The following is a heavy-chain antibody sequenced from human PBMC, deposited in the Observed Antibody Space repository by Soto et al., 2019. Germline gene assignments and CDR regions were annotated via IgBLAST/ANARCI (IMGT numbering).Heavy chain of an antibody. CDR2: ISAHNGNT. CDR3: ARDVGAYYYDSSGYYPDAFDI. CDR1: GYTFTSYG. Sequence: AAVKVSCKACGYTFTSYGISWVRQAPGQGLEWMGWISAHNGNTNYAQKLQGRATMTTDTSASTAYMELRSLRSDDTAVYYCARDVGAYYYDSSGYYPDAFDIWGQGTMVTVS. D-gene: IGHD3-22*01. J-gene: IGHJ3*02. V-gene: IGHV1-18*01.